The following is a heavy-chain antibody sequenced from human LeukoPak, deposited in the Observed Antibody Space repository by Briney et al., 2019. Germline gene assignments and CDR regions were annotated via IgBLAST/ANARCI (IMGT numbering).Heavy chain of an antibody. Sequence: SETLPLTCTVSGGSISSSSYYWGWIRQPPGKGLEWIGSIYYSGSTYYNPSLKSRVTISVDTSKNQFSLKLSSVTAADTAVYYCATLVRGYSYGTDYWGQGTLVTVSS. J-gene: IGHJ4*02. CDR3: ATLVRGYSYGTDY. V-gene: IGHV4-39*01. CDR1: GGSISSSSYY. CDR2: IYYSGST. D-gene: IGHD5-18*01.